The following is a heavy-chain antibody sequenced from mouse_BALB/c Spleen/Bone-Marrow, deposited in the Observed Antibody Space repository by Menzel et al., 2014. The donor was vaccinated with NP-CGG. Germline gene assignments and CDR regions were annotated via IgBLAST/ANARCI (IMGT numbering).Heavy chain of an antibody. CDR2: IRNKANGYTT. Sequence: VQLKQSGGGLVQPGGSLRLSCATSGFTFTDYYMSWVRQPPGKALEWLGFIRNKANGYTTEYSASVKGRFTISRDNSQSILYLQMNTLRAEDSATYYCARDYGNYVRFAYWGQGTLVTGSA. CDR1: GFTFTDYY. J-gene: IGHJ3*01. V-gene: IGHV7-3*02. CDR3: ARDYGNYVRFAY. D-gene: IGHD2-1*01.